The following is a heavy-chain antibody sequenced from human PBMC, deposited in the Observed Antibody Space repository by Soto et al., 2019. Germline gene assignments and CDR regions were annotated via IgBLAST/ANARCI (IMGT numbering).Heavy chain of an antibody. CDR2: LNPNTGGT. CDR1: GYPFTGYY. J-gene: IGHJ6*02. D-gene: IGHD3-10*01. V-gene: IGHV1-2*04. Sequence: ASVKVSCKASGYPFTGYYIHWVRQAPGQGLECMGWLNPNTGGTKYAQKFQGWVTMTRDTSISTAYMALSRLRSDDTAVYYCARERGGVLLWFGEPNYYYGMDVWGQGTTVTVSS. CDR3: ARERGGVLLWFGEPNYYYGMDV.